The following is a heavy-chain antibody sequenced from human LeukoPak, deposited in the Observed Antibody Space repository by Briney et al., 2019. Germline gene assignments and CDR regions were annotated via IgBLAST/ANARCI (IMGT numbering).Heavy chain of an antibody. CDR2: INHSGST. CDR1: GGSFSGYY. D-gene: IGHD3-22*01. Sequence: PSETLSLTCAVYGGSFSGYYWSWIRQPPGKGLEWIGEINHSGSTNYNPSLKSRVTISVDTSKNQFSLKLSSVTAADTAVYYCARGITMIVGHNWFDPWGQGTLVTVSS. J-gene: IGHJ5*02. CDR3: ARGITMIVGHNWFDP. V-gene: IGHV4-34*01.